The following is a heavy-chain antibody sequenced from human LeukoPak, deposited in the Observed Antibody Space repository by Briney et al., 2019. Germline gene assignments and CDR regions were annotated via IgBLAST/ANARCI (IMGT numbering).Heavy chain of an antibody. CDR2: ISGSGGSP. J-gene: IGHJ5*02. CDR1: GFTFSSYA. V-gene: IGHV3-23*01. D-gene: IGHD6-13*01. Sequence: PGGSLRLSCAASGFTFSSYAMSWVRQAPGKGLEWVSGISGSGGSPYYADSVKGRFSISRDNSKNSLYLQMNSLRAEDTAVYYCARDPHSWEYNWFDPWGQGTLVTVSS. CDR3: ARDPHSWEYNWFDP.